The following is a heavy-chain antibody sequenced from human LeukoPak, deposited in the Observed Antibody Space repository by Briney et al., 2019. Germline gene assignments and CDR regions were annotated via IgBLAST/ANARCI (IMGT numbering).Heavy chain of an antibody. D-gene: IGHD6-13*01. Sequence: GGSLRLSCAASGFTFSSHALSWVRQAPGKGLEWVSAISGTGDSAFYADSVKGRFTVSRDNSKNTLYLQMNSLRAEDTAVYYCAASQSYSSSWEKDYWGQGTLVTVSS. CDR3: AASQSYSSSWEKDY. CDR2: ISGTGDSA. J-gene: IGHJ4*02. CDR1: GFTFSSHA. V-gene: IGHV3-23*01.